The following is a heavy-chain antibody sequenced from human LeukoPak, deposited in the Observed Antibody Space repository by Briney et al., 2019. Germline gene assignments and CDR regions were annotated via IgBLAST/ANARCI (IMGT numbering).Heavy chain of an antibody. CDR3: AADQSGDFDAFDT. D-gene: IGHD3-3*01. CDR1: GFTFTSSA. Sequence: GASVKVSCKASGFTFTSSAVQWVRQARGQRLEWIGWIAVGSGNTNYAQKFQERVTITRDMSTSTAYMELSSLRSEDTAVYYCAADQSGDFDAFDTWGQGTMVTVSS. CDR2: IAVGSGNT. J-gene: IGHJ3*02. V-gene: IGHV1-58*01.